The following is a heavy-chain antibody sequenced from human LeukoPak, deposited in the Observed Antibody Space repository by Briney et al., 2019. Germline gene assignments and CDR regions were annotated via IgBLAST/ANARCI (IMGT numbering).Heavy chain of an antibody. J-gene: IGHJ3*02. D-gene: IGHD5-18*01. Sequence: ASVKVSCKASGYTFNAYYIHWVRQAPGQGLEWTGWINPNSGGTSYAQKFQGRVTMTRDTSISTAYMELSRLGSDDTAVYFCARAGGGYSSGWGAFDIWGQGTVVTVSS. CDR1: GYTFNAYY. CDR3: ARAGGGYSSGWGAFDI. CDR2: INPNSGGT. V-gene: IGHV1-2*02.